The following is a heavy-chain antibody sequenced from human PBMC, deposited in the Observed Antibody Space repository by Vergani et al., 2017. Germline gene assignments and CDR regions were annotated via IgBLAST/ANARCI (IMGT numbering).Heavy chain of an antibody. J-gene: IGHJ4*02. V-gene: IGHV4-31*03. CDR2: IYSTGST. Sequence: QVQLQESGPGLVKPSQTLSLTCSVSGDSISSGVYYWNWIRQYPGKGLEWIGYIYSTGSTHHNPSLRRRINMSVDTSKNQFSLKLNSVIAADTAMYYCARMGGYDEGDAFRIGYFDSWGPGILVTVSS. CDR3: ARMGGYDEGDAFRIGYFDS. CDR1: GDSISSGVYY. D-gene: IGHD3-22*01.